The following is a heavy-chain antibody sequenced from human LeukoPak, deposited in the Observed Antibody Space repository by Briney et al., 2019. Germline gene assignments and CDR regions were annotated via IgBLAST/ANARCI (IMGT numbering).Heavy chain of an antibody. CDR2: ISYDGSNK. J-gene: IGHJ5*02. Sequence: PGGSLRLSCAASGFTFSSYAMHWVRQAPGKGLEWVAVISYDGSNKYYADSVKGRFTISRDNDRNTLYLQMNSLRVDDTAVYYCARGGNGFFDPWGQGTLVTVSS. CDR3: ARGGNGFFDP. CDR1: GFTFSSYA. D-gene: IGHD2-8*01. V-gene: IGHV3-30-3*01.